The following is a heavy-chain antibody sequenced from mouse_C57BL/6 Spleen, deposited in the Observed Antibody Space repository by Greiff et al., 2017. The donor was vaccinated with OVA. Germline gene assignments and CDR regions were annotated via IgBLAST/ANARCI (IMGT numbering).Heavy chain of an antibody. CDR1: GYTFTDYC. V-gene: IGHV1-53*01. CDR2: IDPNNGGT. CDR3: ASEDLDY. J-gene: IGHJ4*01. Sequence: QVQLQQSGAELVKPGASVKLSCKASGYTFTDYCMHWVKQRPGQGLEWIGGIDPNNGGTHYNQKFKGKATLTVDKSSSTAYLQLRSLTSEDSAVYYCASEDLDYWGQGTTVTVSS.